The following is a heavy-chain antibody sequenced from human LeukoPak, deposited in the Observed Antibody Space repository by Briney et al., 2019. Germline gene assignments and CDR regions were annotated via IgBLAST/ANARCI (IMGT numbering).Heavy chain of an antibody. J-gene: IGHJ3*02. CDR1: GGSISSGSYY. V-gene: IGHV4-61*02. CDR3: ARGSRFGVVERDAFDI. Sequence: PSETLSLTCTVSGGSISSGSYYWSWIRQPAGKGQEWIGRIYTSGSTNYNPSLKSRVTISVDTSRNQFSLKLNSVTAADTAVYYCARGSRFGVVERDAFDIWGQGTMVTVSS. CDR2: IYTSGST. D-gene: IGHD3-3*01.